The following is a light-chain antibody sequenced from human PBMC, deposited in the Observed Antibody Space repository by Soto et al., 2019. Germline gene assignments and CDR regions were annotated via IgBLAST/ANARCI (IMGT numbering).Light chain of an antibody. CDR1: NIGSKS. J-gene: IGLJ1*01. CDR2: DDS. Sequence: SYELTQPPSVSVAPGQTARITCGGKNIGSKSVHWYQQKPGQAPVLVVFDDSDRPSGIPERFSGSNSGNTATLTTTWVEAGDEADYYCQVWDGSSDPFVFGTGTKVTVL. CDR3: QVWDGSSDPFV. V-gene: IGLV3-21*02.